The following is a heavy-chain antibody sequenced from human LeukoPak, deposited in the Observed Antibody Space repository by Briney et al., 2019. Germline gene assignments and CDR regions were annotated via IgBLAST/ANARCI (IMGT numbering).Heavy chain of an antibody. Sequence: GGSLRLSCAASGFTFSDYYMSWIRQAPGKGLEWVSYISSSGSTIYYADSMKGRFTISRDNAKNSLYLQMNSLRAEDTAVYYCTRVLRFGITIFGVIAAYGMDVWGQGTTVTVSS. CDR2: ISSSGSTI. V-gene: IGHV3-11*01. J-gene: IGHJ6*02. D-gene: IGHD3-3*01. CDR3: TRVLRFGITIFGVIAAYGMDV. CDR1: GFTFSDYY.